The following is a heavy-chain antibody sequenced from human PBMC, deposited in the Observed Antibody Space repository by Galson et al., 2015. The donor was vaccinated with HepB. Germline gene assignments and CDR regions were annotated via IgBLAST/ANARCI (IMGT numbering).Heavy chain of an antibody. CDR1: GFTLDDYA. J-gene: IGHJ4*02. D-gene: IGHD6-13*01. CDR2: IGWNSGNI. CDR3: AKDRYSSSWTYFDH. V-gene: IGHV3-9*01. Sequence: SLRLSCAASGFTLDDYAMHWVRQAPGKGLEWVSGIGWNSGNIGYADSVKGRFTISRDNAKNSLYLQMNSLRAEDTALYYCAKDRYSSSWTYFDHWGQGSLVTVSS.